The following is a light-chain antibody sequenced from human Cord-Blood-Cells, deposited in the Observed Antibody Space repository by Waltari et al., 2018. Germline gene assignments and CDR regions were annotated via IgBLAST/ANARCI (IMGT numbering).Light chain of an antibody. V-gene: IGKV3-11*01. CDR3: QQRSNWPLT. Sequence: EIVLTQSPATLSLSPGERATLSYRASQSISSYLAWYQQKPGQAPRLLIYDASNRATGIQARFSGSGSGTDFTRTISSLEPEDCAVYYCQQRSNWPLTFGGGTKVEIK. J-gene: IGKJ4*01. CDR2: DAS. CDR1: QSISSY.